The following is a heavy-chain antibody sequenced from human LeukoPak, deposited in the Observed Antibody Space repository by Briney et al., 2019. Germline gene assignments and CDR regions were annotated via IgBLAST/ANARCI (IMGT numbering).Heavy chain of an antibody. CDR2: IYPGDSDT. D-gene: IGHD5-24*01. CDR1: GYSFTSYW. Sequence: GESLKISCKGSGYSFTSYWIGWVRQMPGKGLEWMGIIYPGDSDTRYSPSFQGQVTISADKSISTAYLQWSSLKASDTAMYYCARHRVVGEMATILSVGYYYYMDVWGKGTTVTISS. CDR3: ARHRVVGEMATILSVGYYYYMDV. J-gene: IGHJ6*03. V-gene: IGHV5-51*01.